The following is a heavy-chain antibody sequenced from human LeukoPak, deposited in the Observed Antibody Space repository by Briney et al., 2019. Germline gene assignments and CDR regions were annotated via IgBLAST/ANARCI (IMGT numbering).Heavy chain of an antibody. Sequence: PSETLSLTCTVSGGSISSYYWNWLRRTPGRGLEWIGYIYYSGSTNYNPSLKSRVTISADTSKNQFSLNLTSVTAADTDVYYCARFAPQGYGWGGYNRFDPWGQGTLVTVSS. CDR3: ARFAPQGYGWGGYNRFDP. CDR1: GGSISSYY. CDR2: IYYSGST. V-gene: IGHV4-59*01. D-gene: IGHD3-16*01. J-gene: IGHJ5*02.